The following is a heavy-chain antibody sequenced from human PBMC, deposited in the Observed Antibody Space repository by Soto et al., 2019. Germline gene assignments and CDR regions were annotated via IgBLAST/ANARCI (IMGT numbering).Heavy chain of an antibody. J-gene: IGHJ3*02. V-gene: IGHV3-21*01. CDR3: ASRDLVVTASDDAFDI. Sequence: EVQLVESGGGLVKPGGSLRLSCAASGFTFSSYSMNWVRQAPGKGLEWVSSISSSSSYIYYADSVKGRFTISRDNAKNSLYLQMNSLRAEDTAVYYCASRDLVVTASDDAFDIWGQGTMVTVSS. CDR1: GFTFSSYS. CDR2: ISSSSSYI. D-gene: IGHD2-21*02.